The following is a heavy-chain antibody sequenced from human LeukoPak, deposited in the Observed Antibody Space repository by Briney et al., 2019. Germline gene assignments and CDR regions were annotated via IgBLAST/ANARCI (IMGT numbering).Heavy chain of an antibody. CDR1: GFTFRSYA. CDR3: AKEGGEEKLWFGEPMDFDF. CDR2: VSTRAGTT. Sequence: GGSLRLSCAASGFTFRSYAVSWVRQAPGKGPEWVSTVSTRAGTTYYADSVKGRFTISRDNSKNTLYLQMNSLRAEDTAVYYCAKEGGEEKLWFGEPMDFDFWAPGTLVTVSS. V-gene: IGHV3-23*01. D-gene: IGHD3-10*01. J-gene: IGHJ4*02.